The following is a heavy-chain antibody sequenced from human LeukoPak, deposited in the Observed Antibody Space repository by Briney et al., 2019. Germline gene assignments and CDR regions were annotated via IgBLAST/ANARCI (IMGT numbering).Heavy chain of an antibody. J-gene: IGHJ2*01. CDR3: AGDSYYYDSSGYRSWYFDL. V-gene: IGHV4-59*01. CDR2: IYYSGST. Sequence: SETLSLTCTVSGGSISSYYWSWIRQPPGKGLEWIGYIYYSGSTNYNPSLKSRVTISVDTSKNQFSLKLSSVTAADTAVYYRAGDSYYYDSSGYRSWYFDLWGRGTLVTVSS. D-gene: IGHD3-22*01. CDR1: GGSISSYY.